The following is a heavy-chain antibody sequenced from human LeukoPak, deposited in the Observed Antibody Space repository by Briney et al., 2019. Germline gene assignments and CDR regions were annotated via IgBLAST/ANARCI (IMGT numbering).Heavy chain of an antibody. Sequence: GRSLRLSCAASGFTFSSYGMHWVRQAPGKGLEWVIGISYDGSNKYYADSVKGRFTISRDNSKNTLYLQMNSLRAEDTAVYYCAKDFLPHISMVRGVTTLFDFRGQGTLVAVSS. CDR2: ISYDGSNK. D-gene: IGHD3-10*01. V-gene: IGHV3-30*18. CDR3: AKDFLPHISMVRGVTTLFDF. CDR1: GFTFSSYG. J-gene: IGHJ4*02.